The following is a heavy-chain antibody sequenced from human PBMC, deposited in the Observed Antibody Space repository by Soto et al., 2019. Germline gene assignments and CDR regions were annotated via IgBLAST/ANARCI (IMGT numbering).Heavy chain of an antibody. CDR1: GFTVSSNY. CDR3: ARDLGNNYGSFAY. V-gene: IGHV3-30-3*01. D-gene: IGHD4-17*01. CDR2: ISYDGSNK. J-gene: IGHJ4*02. Sequence: GGSLRLSCAASGFTVSSNYMSWVRQAPGKGLEWVAVISYDGSNKYYADPVKGRITISRDNSRNTLYLQMNNLRAEDTAMYYCARDLGNNYGSFAYWGQGTLVTVSS.